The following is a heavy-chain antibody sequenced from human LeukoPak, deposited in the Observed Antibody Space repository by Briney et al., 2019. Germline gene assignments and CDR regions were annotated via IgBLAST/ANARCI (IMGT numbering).Heavy chain of an antibody. CDR1: GFTFSSYS. Sequence: GSLRLSCAASGFTFSSYSMNWVRQAPGKGLEWIGSIYYSGSTYYNPSLKSRVTISVDTSKNQFSLKLSSVTAADTAVYYCAREVGYYDSSGYSTYFDYWGQGTLVTVSS. D-gene: IGHD3-22*01. J-gene: IGHJ4*02. V-gene: IGHV4-59*01. CDR3: AREVGYYDSSGYSTYFDY. CDR2: IYYSGST.